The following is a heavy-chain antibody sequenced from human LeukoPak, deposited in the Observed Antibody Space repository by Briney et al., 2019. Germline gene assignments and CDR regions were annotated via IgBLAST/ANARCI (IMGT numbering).Heavy chain of an antibody. Sequence: GSLRLSCAASGFTFSSYAMSWVRQAPGKGLEWVSAISGSGGSTYYADSVKGRFTISRDNSKNTLYLQMNSLRAEDTAVYHCAKEGLLLWFGELLDRYFDYWGQGTLVTVSS. CDR1: GFTFSSYA. D-gene: IGHD3-10*01. V-gene: IGHV3-23*01. CDR2: ISGSGGST. J-gene: IGHJ4*02. CDR3: AKEGLLLWFGELLDRYFDY.